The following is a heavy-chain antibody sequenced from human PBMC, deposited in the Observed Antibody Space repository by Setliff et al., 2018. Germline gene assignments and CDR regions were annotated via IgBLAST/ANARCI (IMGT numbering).Heavy chain of an antibody. CDR2: IYYSGIT. V-gene: IGHV4-59*01. J-gene: IGHJ4*02. CDR3: ARVGDRDGYSFLLDY. CDR1: GDSIGASY. D-gene: IGHD3-10*01. Sequence: PSETLSLTCTVSGDSIGASYWSWIRQSPGRRLEWIGYIYYSGITKYSPSLNGRVTISADTSKNQFSLTLTSVTAADTAVYYCARVGDRDGYSFLLDYWGQGTPVTVSS.